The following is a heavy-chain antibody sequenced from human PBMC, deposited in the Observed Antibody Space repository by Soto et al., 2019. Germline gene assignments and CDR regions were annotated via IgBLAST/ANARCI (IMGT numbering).Heavy chain of an antibody. Sequence: SETLSLTCTVSGGSISSYYWSWIRQPAGKGLEWIGRIYTSGSANYNPSLKSRVTMSVDTSKNQFSLKLSSVTAADTAVYYCARGWEYYDFWSGYYNYYGMDVWGQGTTVTVSS. J-gene: IGHJ6*02. V-gene: IGHV4-4*07. CDR2: IYTSGSA. CDR1: GGSISSYY. D-gene: IGHD3-3*01. CDR3: ARGWEYYDFWSGYYNYYGMDV.